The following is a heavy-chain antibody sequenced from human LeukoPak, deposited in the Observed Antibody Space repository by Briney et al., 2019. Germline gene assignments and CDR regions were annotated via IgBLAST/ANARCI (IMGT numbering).Heavy chain of an antibody. D-gene: IGHD3-16*01. Sequence: PSETLSLTCTVSGGSISGYHWSWIRQPPGKGLEWIGYIYYSGSTNYNPSLKSRVTISVDTSKNQFSLKLSSVTAADTAVYYCASGGDYSDYWGQGTLVTVSS. CDR3: ASGGDYSDY. V-gene: IGHV4-59*08. J-gene: IGHJ4*02. CDR2: IYYSGST. CDR1: GGSISGYH.